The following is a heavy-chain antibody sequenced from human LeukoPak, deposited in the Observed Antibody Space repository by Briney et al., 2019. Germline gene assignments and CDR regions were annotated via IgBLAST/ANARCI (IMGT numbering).Heavy chain of an antibody. V-gene: IGHV4-59*01. J-gene: IGHJ4*02. Sequence: SETLSLTCSVSDDSITMYYWTWIRQPPGKGLEWIGYVDHTGSTNFNPSLKSRVTISVDTSKNQFSLKLSSVTAADTAVYYCARARSPRYYYDSSGYYFDYWGQGTLVTVSS. D-gene: IGHD3-22*01. CDR1: DDSITMYY. CDR2: VDHTGST. CDR3: ARARSPRYYYDSSGYYFDY.